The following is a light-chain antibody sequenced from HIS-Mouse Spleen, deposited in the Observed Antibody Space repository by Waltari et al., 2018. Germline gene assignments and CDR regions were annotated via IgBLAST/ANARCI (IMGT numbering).Light chain of an antibody. CDR3: AAWDDSLNGWV. V-gene: IGLV1-44*01. CDR1: TPNTGGNT. Sequence: QSVLTQPPSASGTPGRRVTIPCSGSTPNTGGNTVNWYQQLPGTAPKLLIYSNNQRPSGVPDRFSGSKSGTSASLAISGLQSEDEADYYCAAWDDSLNGWVYGGGTKLTVL. J-gene: IGLJ3*02. CDR2: SNN.